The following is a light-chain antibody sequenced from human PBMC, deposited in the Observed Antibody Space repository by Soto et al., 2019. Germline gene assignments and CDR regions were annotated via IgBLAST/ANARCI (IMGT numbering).Light chain of an antibody. J-gene: IGKJ3*01. CDR3: QRYRPSPPFS. CDR1: QSLSSNY. V-gene: IGKV3-20*01. CDR2: ATS. Sequence: EIVLTQSPGTLSLSAGERARLSCRASQSLSSNYVAWYQQKVGQAPRLLIYATSYKASGIPNRFRGSGSGTHFNLTIARLEPEDFAVYYWQRYRPSPPFSCGPGPKVEIK.